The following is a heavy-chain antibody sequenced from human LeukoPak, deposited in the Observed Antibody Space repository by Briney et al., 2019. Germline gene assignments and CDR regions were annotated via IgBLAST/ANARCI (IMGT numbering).Heavy chain of an antibody. CDR1: GFTFDDYA. CDR3: AKDIHHDSSGTDAFDI. CDR2: ISWNSGSI. J-gene: IGHJ3*02. Sequence: GRSLRLSCAASGFTFDDYAMHWVRQAPGKGLEWVSGISWNSGSIGYADSVKGRFTISRDNAKNSLYLQMNSLRAEDTALYYCAKDIHHDSSGTDAFDIWGQGTMVTVSS. D-gene: IGHD3-22*01. V-gene: IGHV3-9*01.